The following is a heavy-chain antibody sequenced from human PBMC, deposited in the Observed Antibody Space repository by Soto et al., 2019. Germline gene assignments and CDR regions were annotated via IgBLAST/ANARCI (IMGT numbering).Heavy chain of an antibody. J-gene: IGHJ4*02. Sequence: SETLSLTCTVSGGSISSAGYYWSWIRQHPGKGLEWIGYIYYSGSTYYNPSLKSRVTISVDTSKNQFSLKLSSVTAADTAVYYCARERASYDTSSRYYFDYWGQGTLVTVSS. CDR3: ARERASYDTSSRYYFDY. V-gene: IGHV4-31*03. CDR1: GGSISSAGYY. CDR2: IYYSGST. D-gene: IGHD3-9*01.